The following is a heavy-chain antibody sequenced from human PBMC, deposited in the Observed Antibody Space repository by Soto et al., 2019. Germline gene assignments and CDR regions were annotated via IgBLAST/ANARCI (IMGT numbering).Heavy chain of an antibody. J-gene: IGHJ4*02. V-gene: IGHV1-69*06. CDR1: GTRFSNYV. Sequence: QVQLVQSGAEVKTPGSSLKVSCTVSGTRFSNYVISWVRQAPGQGLEWLGRIIPIFNTTQYPQKLQGRVTLTAHKSTNTASLELSSLRFDDTAVYYCAREGRGKKAGYNVLVSLVYWGQGTPVTVSS. CDR3: AREGRGKKAGYNVLVSLVY. CDR2: IIPIFNTT. D-gene: IGHD2-2*02.